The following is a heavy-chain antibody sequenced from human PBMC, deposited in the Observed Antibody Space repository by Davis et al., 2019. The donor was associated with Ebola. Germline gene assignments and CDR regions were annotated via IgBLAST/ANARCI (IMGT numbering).Heavy chain of an antibody. J-gene: IGHJ6*02. CDR3: AREGRHDYGDIRVQRHGMDV. V-gene: IGHV1-18*01. D-gene: IGHD4-17*01. CDR1: GYTFTSYG. Sequence: ASVKVSCKASGYTFTSYGISWVRQAPGQGLEWMGWTSAYNGNTNYAQKLQGRVTMTTDTSTSTAYMELRSLRSDDTAVYYCAREGRHDYGDIRVQRHGMDVWGQGTTVTVSS. CDR2: TSAYNGNT.